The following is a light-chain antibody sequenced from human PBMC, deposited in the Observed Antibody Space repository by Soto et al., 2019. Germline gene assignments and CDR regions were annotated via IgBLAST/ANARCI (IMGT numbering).Light chain of an antibody. CDR3: SSYTSISTLGVV. Sequence: QSALTQPASVSGSPGQSITISCTGTSSDVGGYNYVSWYQQHPGKAPKLMIYDVSNRPSGVSNRFSGSKSGNTASLTISGLQAEYEADYYCSSYTSISTLGVVFGGGTKLTVL. CDR2: DVS. V-gene: IGLV2-14*01. J-gene: IGLJ2*01. CDR1: SSDVGGYNY.